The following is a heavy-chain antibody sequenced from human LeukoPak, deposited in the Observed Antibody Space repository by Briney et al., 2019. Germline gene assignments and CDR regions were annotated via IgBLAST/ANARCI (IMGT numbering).Heavy chain of an antibody. Sequence: GGSLRLSCAASGFTFSDAWMTWVRQAPGKGLEWVGRIKSKADGGTADYAAPVEGRFTVSRDDSKSTLYLQMNGLKTEDTAVYYCTTSGSKAYGFDYRGQGALVTVSS. J-gene: IGHJ4*02. D-gene: IGHD1-26*01. V-gene: IGHV3-15*01. CDR1: GFTFSDAW. CDR2: IKSKADGGTA. CDR3: TTSGSKAYGFDY.